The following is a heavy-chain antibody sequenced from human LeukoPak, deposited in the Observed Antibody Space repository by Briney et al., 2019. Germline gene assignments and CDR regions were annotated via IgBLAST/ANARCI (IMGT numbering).Heavy chain of an antibody. CDR2: IIPIFGTA. D-gene: IGHD1-1*01. Sequence: SVKVSCRASGGTFSSYAISWVRQAPGQGLEWMGGIIPIFGTANYAQKFQGRVTITADESTSTAYMELSSLRSEDTAVYYCASHTTTYYYYYMDVWGKGTTVTVSS. J-gene: IGHJ6*03. CDR1: GGTFSSYA. CDR3: ASHTTTYYYYYMDV. V-gene: IGHV1-69*13.